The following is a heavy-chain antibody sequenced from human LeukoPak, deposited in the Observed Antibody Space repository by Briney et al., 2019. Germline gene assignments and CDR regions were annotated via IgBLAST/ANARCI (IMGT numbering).Heavy chain of an antibody. Sequence: PSETLSLTCTVSGGSISSGSYYWSWLRQPAGKGLEWIGRIYSSGSTNYNPSLKSRVTVSVDTSKNQFSLKLSSVTAADTAVYYCAGSGSYYFIDYWGQGTLVTVSS. CDR3: AGSGSYYFIDY. CDR2: IYSSGST. CDR1: GGSISSGSYY. V-gene: IGHV4-61*02. D-gene: IGHD1-26*01. J-gene: IGHJ4*02.